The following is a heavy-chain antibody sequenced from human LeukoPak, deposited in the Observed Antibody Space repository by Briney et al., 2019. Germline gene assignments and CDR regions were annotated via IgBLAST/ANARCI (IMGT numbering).Heavy chain of an antibody. CDR3: ARHRIIYSTRDAFDI. Sequence: ASETLSLTCTVYCGSISSSRDYSGWIRRPPGKGLELIGRIYDSGSTHYHPSPNSRVTISVDTSKNTFSLKLSSVTAADTAVYFCARHRIIYSTRDAFDIWGQGTMVTVSS. CDR2: IYDSGST. D-gene: IGHD2-15*01. CDR1: CGSISSSRDY. J-gene: IGHJ3*02. V-gene: IGHV4-39*01.